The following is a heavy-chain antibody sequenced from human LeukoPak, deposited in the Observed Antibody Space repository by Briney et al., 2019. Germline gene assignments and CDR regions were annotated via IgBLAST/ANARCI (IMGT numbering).Heavy chain of an antibody. CDR2: IYSGGST. V-gene: IGHV3-53*01. CDR1: GFTVSTNY. Sequence: GGSLRLSCAASGFTVSTNYMNWVRQAPGKGLEWVSVIYSGGSTYYADSVKGRFTISRDNSKNTLYLQMNSLRAEDTAVYYCARGEDYDFWSGYYTGPVFDYWGQGTLVTVSS. J-gene: IGHJ4*02. CDR3: ARGEDYDFWSGYYTGPVFDY. D-gene: IGHD3-3*01.